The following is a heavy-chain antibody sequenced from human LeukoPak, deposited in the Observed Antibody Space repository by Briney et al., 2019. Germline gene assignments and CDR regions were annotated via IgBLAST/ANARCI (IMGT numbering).Heavy chain of an antibody. D-gene: IGHD3-22*01. Sequence: ASVKVSCKASGYTFTNYGINWVRQAPGQGLEWMGWISAYNGNTNYAQKLQGRVTMTTDTSTSTAYMELRSLRSDDTAVYYCARLTRDDSSGYYYGYWGQGTLVTVSS. V-gene: IGHV1-18*01. CDR1: GYTFTNYG. CDR2: ISAYNGNT. CDR3: ARLTRDDSSGYYYGY. J-gene: IGHJ4*02.